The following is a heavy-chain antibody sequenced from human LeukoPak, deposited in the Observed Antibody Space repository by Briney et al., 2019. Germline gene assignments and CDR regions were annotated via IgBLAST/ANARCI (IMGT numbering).Heavy chain of an antibody. CDR1: GFSFSSYW. J-gene: IGHJ6*02. D-gene: IGHD1-1*01. Sequence: GGSLRLSCAASGFSFSSYWMSWVRQAPGKGLEWVALISYDGVNKYYADSVKGRFTISRDNSKNTLYLRMNSLRVEDTALYYCAKLRELVTYYYYYGLDVWGQGTTVTVSS. CDR2: ISYDGVNK. V-gene: IGHV3-30*18. CDR3: AKLRELVTYYYYYGLDV.